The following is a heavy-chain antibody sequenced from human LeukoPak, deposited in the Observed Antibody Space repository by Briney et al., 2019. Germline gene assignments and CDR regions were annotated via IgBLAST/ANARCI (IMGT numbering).Heavy chain of an antibody. J-gene: IGHJ6*03. CDR2: IYYSGST. CDR3: ASFGVLMVYAIPDFHYMDV. V-gene: IGHV4-39*01. D-gene: IGHD2-8*01. Sequence: SETLSLTCTVSGGSISSSSYYWGWIRQPPGKGLEWIGSIYYSGSTHYNPSLKSRVTISVDTSKNQFSLKLSSVTAADTAVYYCASFGVLMVYAIPDFHYMDVWGEGTTVTVSS. CDR1: GGSISSSSYY.